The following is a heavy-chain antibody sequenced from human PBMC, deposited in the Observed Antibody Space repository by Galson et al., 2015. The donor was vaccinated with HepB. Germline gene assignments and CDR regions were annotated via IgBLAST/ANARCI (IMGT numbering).Heavy chain of an antibody. V-gene: IGHV3-23*01. D-gene: IGHD2-21*02. Sequence: SLRLSCAASGFTFSSYAMSWVRQAPGKGLEWVSAISGSGGSTYYADSVKGRFTISRDNSKNTLYLQMNSLRAEDTAVYYCAKDPPASHIVVVTAIHDAFDIWGQGTMVTVSS. CDR3: AKDPPASHIVVVTAIHDAFDI. CDR2: ISGSGGST. J-gene: IGHJ3*02. CDR1: GFTFSSYA.